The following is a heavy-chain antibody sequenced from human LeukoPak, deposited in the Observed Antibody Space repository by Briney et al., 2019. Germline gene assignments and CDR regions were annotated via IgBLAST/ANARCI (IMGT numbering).Heavy chain of an antibody. Sequence: ASVEVSCKVSGHTLTDFSIHWVRQAPGKGLEWMVGFDPEDGETIYAQKFQGRVTLTEDTSTDTAYMELTSLTSDDTAVYYCASTKDYYEGTGWPLDYWGQGTLVTVTS. CDR3: ASTKDYYEGTGWPLDY. D-gene: IGHD3-22*01. J-gene: IGHJ4*02. V-gene: IGHV1-24*01. CDR1: GHTLTDFS. CDR2: FDPEDGET.